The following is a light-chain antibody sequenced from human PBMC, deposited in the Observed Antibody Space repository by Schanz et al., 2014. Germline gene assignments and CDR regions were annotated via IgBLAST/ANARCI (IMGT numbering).Light chain of an antibody. V-gene: IGLV2-8*01. CDR1: STDVGGFNY. Sequence: QSALTQPPSASGSPGQSVTISCTGTSTDVGGFNYVSWYQHHPGKPPKLIIYEVNKRPPGVPDRFSGSKSGNTASLTVSGLQAEDEGDYYCSSYATSSTLFGPGTKLTVL. J-gene: IGLJ1*01. CDR3: SSYATSSTL. CDR2: EVN.